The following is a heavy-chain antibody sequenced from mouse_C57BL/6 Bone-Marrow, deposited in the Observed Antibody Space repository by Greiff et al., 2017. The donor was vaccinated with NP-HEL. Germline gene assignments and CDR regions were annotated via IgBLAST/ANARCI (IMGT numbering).Heavy chain of an antibody. Sequence: EVQLMESGGGLVKPGGSLKLSCAASGFTFSDYGMHWVRQAPEKGLEWVAYISSGSSTIYYADTVKGRFTISRDNAKNTLFLQMTSLRSEDTAMYYCASRYYYGSSYPPMDYWGQGTSVTVSS. D-gene: IGHD1-1*01. J-gene: IGHJ4*01. CDR2: ISSGSSTI. CDR1: GFTFSDYG. CDR3: ASRYYYGSSYPPMDY. V-gene: IGHV5-17*01.